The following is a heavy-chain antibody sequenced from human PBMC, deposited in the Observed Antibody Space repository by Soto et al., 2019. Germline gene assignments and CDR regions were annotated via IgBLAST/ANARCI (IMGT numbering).Heavy chain of an antibody. J-gene: IGHJ4*02. V-gene: IGHV1-3*01. CDR2: INAGNGNT. Sequence: QVQLVQSGAEVKKPGASVKVSCKASGYTFTSYAMHWVRQAPGQRLEWMGWINAGNGNTKYSQKFQGRVTITRDTSASTAYMELISLRSEDTAVYYCARPTYYYDSSGYYFGYWGQGTLVTVSS. CDR1: GYTFTSYA. D-gene: IGHD3-22*01. CDR3: ARPTYYYDSSGYYFGY.